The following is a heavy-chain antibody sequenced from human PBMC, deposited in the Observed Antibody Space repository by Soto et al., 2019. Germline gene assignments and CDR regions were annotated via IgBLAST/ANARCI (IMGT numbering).Heavy chain of an antibody. D-gene: IGHD4-17*01. CDR2: INHSGST. CDR3: ARGRRTAVTIDY. V-gene: IGHV4-34*01. Sequence: QVQLQQWGAGLLKPSETLSLTCAVYGGSFSGYYWSWIRQPPGKGLEWIGEINHSGSTNYNPSLKSRVTISVDTSKNQFSLKLSSVTAADTAVYYCARGRRTAVTIDYWGQGTLVTVSS. CDR1: GGSFSGYY. J-gene: IGHJ4*02.